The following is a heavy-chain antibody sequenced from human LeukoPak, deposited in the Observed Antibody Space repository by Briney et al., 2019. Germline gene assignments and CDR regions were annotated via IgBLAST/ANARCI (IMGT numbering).Heavy chain of an antibody. V-gene: IGHV1-18*01. CDR2: ISTYSGNT. CDR3: ARERIVAGTGTFDS. Sequence: ASVKVSCKASGYTFTTNGISWVRQAPGQGLEWMGWISTYSGNTHYAQKFQGRVTLTTDTSTSTAYMELRSLRSDDTAVYYCARERIVAGTGTFDSWGQGTLVTVSS. CDR1: GYTFTTNG. D-gene: IGHD6-19*01. J-gene: IGHJ4*02.